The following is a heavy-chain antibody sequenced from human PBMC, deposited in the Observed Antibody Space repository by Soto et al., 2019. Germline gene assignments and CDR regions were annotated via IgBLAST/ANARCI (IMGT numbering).Heavy chain of an antibody. V-gene: IGHV1-69*08. D-gene: IGHD4-17*01. Sequence: QLQLVQSGAEVKKPGSSVKVSCKASGGTFSSYTISWVRQAPGQGLEWMGRIIPILGIANYAQKFQGRVTITADNSMSTAYMELSSLRSEDTAVYYCARDLNGDYGNNWFDPWGQGTLVTVSS. J-gene: IGHJ5*02. CDR3: ARDLNGDYGNNWFDP. CDR2: IIPILGIA. CDR1: GGTFSSYT.